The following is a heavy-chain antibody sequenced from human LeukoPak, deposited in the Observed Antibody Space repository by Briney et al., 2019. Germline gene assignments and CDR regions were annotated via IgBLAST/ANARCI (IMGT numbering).Heavy chain of an antibody. D-gene: IGHD3-22*01. CDR2: IYTSGST. J-gene: IGHJ4*02. CDR3: ARDTYYYDSSGYYRLDY. CDR1: GGSISSYY. V-gene: IGHV4-4*07. Sequence: SETLSLTCTVSGGSISSYYWSWIRQPAGKGLEWIGRIYTSGSTNYNPSLKSRVTMSVDTSKNQFSLKLSSVTAADTAVYYCARDTYYYDSSGYYRLDYWGQGVLVSVSS.